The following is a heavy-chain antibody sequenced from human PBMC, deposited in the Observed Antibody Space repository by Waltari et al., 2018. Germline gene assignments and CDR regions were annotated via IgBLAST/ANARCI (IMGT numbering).Heavy chain of an antibody. CDR1: GASISSDHW. CDR3: ARVVFTADYYFDY. D-gene: IGHD2-21*02. CDR2: IYHTGPT. V-gene: IGHV4-4*02. Sequence: VQLKESGPGLLRPSGPLSLTCGVSGASISSDHWWAWVRQSPGKGREWIGEIYHTGPTNYNPSLKSRLTMLVDKSANQFSLQLTSVTAADTGVYYCARVVFTADYYFDYWGQGTPVTVSS. J-gene: IGHJ4*02.